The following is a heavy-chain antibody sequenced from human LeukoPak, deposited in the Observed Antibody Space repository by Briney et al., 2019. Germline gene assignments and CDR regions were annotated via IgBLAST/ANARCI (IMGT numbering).Heavy chain of an antibody. V-gene: IGHV2-70*04. J-gene: IGHJ4*02. D-gene: IGHD4-11*01. CDR3: ARMGTTTSTYSFDY. CDR2: IDWDDDK. CDR1: VFSLSTSGMR. Sequence: SGPTLVNPTQTLTLTCTFSVFSLSTSGMRVSWIRQPPGKALEWLARIDWDDDKFYSTSLRTRLTISKDTSKNQVVLTLTNMDPVDTATYYCARMGTTTSTYSFDYWGQGTLVTVPS.